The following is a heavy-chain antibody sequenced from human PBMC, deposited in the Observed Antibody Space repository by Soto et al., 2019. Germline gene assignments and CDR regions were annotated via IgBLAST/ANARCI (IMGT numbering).Heavy chain of an antibody. CDR2: IYTSGST. J-gene: IGHJ5*02. CDR1: GGSISSYY. CDR3: AREVWDNIVVVVAAGPNWFDP. Sequence: QVQLQESGPGLVKPSETLSLTCTVSGGSISSYYWSWIRQPAGKGLEWIGRIYTSGSTNYNPSLTCRVTLSVDTSKNQFSLKLSSVTDADTAVYYCAREVWDNIVVVVAAGPNWFDPWGQGTLVTVSS. V-gene: IGHV4-4*07. D-gene: IGHD2-15*01.